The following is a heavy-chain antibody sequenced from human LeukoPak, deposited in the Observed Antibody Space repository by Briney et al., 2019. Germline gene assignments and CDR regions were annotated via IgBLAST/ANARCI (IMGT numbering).Heavy chain of an antibody. Sequence: GGSLRLSCTASRFTFSTYAMSWVRQAPGKGLEWVSSISGSGDTTYYTGSVKGRFTISRDNSKIALYLQMSSLRAEDTAVYYCAKSQRNDQQVVQRIDYWGQGTMVTVSS. CDR3: AKSQRNDQQVVQRIDY. CDR1: RFTFSTYA. J-gene: IGHJ4*02. V-gene: IGHV3-23*01. CDR2: ISGSGDTT. D-gene: IGHD2-2*01.